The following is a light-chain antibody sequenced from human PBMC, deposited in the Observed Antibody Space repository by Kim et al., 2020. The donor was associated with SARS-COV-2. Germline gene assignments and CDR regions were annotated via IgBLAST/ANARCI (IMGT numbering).Light chain of an antibody. V-gene: IGLV1-51*01. J-gene: IGLJ1*01. CDR2: GND. Sequence: QSVLTQPPSVSAAPGQKVTISCSGSSSNIGANSVSWYQQLPRTAPKLLIYGNDKRPSGIPDRLSGSKSGTSVTLGITGLQTEDEADYYCGTWDNSLSLYVFGTGTKVTVL. CDR1: SSNIGANS. CDR3: GTWDNSLSLYV.